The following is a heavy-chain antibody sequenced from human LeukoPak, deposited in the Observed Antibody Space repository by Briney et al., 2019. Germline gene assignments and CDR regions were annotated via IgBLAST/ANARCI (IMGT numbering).Heavy chain of an antibody. Sequence: SETLSLTCTVSGDPISSSNYFWGWIRQPPGKGLEWVGNIYHSWNTFYNPSLKSRVTISADTSKNQFSLKLTFVTVADTAVYYCARQLYSSATVWGQGTTVIVSS. D-gene: IGHD6-25*01. V-gene: IGHV4-39*01. CDR2: IYHSWNT. CDR3: ARQLYSSATV. J-gene: IGHJ6*02. CDR1: GDPISSSNYF.